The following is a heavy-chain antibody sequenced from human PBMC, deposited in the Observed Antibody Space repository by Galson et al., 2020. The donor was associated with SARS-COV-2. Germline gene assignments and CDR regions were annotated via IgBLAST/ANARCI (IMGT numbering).Heavy chain of an antibody. Sequence: SETLSLTCTVSGGSISSSSYYWGWIRQPPGKGLEWIGSIYYSGSTYYNPSLKSRVTISVDTSKNQFSLKLSSVTAADTAVYYCARHFTDSSVWYTLSYWGQRTLGTVSS. CDR1: GGSISSSSYY. J-gene: IGHJ4*02. CDR2: IYYSGST. CDR3: ARHFTDSSVWYTLSY. V-gene: IGHV4-39*01. D-gene: IGHD6-19*01.